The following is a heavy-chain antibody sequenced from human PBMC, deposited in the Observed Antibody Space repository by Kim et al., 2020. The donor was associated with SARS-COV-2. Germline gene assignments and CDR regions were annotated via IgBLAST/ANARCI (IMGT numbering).Heavy chain of an antibody. D-gene: IGHD6-13*01. J-gene: IGHJ4*02. V-gene: IGHV6-1*01. CDR3: ARDRIAAAGDFDY. Sequence: YAVVVKRRITINPDTSKNQFSLQLNSVTPADTAVYYCARDRIAAAGDFDYWGQGTLVTVSS.